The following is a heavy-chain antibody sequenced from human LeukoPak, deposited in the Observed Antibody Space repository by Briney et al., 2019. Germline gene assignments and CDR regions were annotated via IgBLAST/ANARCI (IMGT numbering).Heavy chain of an antibody. CDR3: ARGHSPVTTKVSYFQH. J-gene: IGHJ1*01. CDR2: INHSGST. D-gene: IGHD4-17*01. Sequence: SETLSLTCAVYGGSFSGYYWSWIRQPPGKGLEWIGEINHSGSTNYNPSLKSRVTILVDTSKNQFSLKLSSVTATDTAVYYCARGHSPVTTKVSYFQHWGQGTLVTVSS. V-gene: IGHV4-34*01. CDR1: GGSFSGYY.